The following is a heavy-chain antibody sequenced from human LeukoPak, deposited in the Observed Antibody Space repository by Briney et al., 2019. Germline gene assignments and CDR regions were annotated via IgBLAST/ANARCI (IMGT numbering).Heavy chain of an antibody. Sequence: ASVKVSCKASGYTFTGYYMHWVRQAPGQGLEWMGWINPNSGGTNYAQKFQGRVTMTRDTSISTAYMELSRLRSDDTAVYYCARDLEKAGPFDYWGQGTLVTVSS. CDR2: INPNSGGT. D-gene: IGHD6-19*01. J-gene: IGHJ4*02. CDR3: ARDLEKAGPFDY. V-gene: IGHV1-2*02. CDR1: GYTFTGYY.